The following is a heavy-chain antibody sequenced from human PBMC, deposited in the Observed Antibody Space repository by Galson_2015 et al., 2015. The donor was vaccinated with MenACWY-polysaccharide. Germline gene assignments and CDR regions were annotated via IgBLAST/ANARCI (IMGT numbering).Heavy chain of an antibody. V-gene: IGHV3-21*03. CDR3: AGEGAGYCLGGSCYADVLHI. D-gene: IGHD2-15*01. CDR1: GFDFSGYP. CDR2: ITSDSSYT. J-gene: IGHJ3*02. Sequence: SLRLSCAASGFDFSGYPINWVRQAPGKGLEWVSSITSDSSYTYYVHSVEGRFTMSRDNAKNSLYLHMNSLRAEDTAVYYCAGEGAGYCLGGSCYADVLHIWGQGTLVIVSS.